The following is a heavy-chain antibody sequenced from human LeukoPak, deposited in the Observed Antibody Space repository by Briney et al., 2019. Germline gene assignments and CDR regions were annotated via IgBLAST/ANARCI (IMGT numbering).Heavy chain of an antibody. Sequence: ASVKVSCKASGYSFPFYGINWVRQAPGQGLEWMGWISADSGNTNYAQKFKGRATMTTDSATNTAYMELRSLRSDDTAVYYCQRITIFGVVFDFDYWGPGSLVTVFS. CDR3: QRITIFGVVFDFDY. J-gene: IGHJ4*02. V-gene: IGHV1-18*01. D-gene: IGHD3-3*01. CDR2: ISADSGNT. CDR1: GYSFPFYG.